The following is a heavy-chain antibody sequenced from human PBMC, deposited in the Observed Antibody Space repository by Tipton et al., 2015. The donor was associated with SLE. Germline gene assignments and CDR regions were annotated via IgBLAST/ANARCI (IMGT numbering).Heavy chain of an antibody. Sequence: TLSLTCAVYGGSFSGHYWSWIRQPPGKGLEWIGEINQSGSTNYNPSLKSRVTISVDTSKNQFSLKLRSVTAADTAVYYCAGAWQGYCSGGTCYVLDYWGQGTLVTVSP. CDR3: AGAWQGYCSGGTCYVLDY. CDR1: GGSFSGHY. V-gene: IGHV4-34*01. CDR2: INQSGST. J-gene: IGHJ4*02. D-gene: IGHD2-15*01.